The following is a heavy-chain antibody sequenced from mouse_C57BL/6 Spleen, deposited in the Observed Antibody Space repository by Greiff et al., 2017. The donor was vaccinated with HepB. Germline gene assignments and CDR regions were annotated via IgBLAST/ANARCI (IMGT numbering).Heavy chain of an antibody. V-gene: IGHV5-9*01. CDR2: ISGGGGNT. CDR1: GFTFSSYT. J-gene: IGHJ1*03. Sequence: EVMLVESGGGLVKPGGSLKLSCAASGFTFSSYTMSWVRQTPEKRLEWVATISGGGGNTYYPDSVKGRFTISRDNAKNTLYLQMSSLRSEDTALYYCARRADGYFHWYFDVWGTGTTVTVSS. CDR3: ARRADGYFHWYFDV. D-gene: IGHD2-3*01.